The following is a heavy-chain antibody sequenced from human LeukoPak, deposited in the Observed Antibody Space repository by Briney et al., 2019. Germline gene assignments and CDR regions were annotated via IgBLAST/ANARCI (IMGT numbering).Heavy chain of an antibody. CDR2: IYYSGST. V-gene: IGHV4-39*01. CDR3: ARQLSSMDYVDY. J-gene: IGHJ4*02. D-gene: IGHD2/OR15-2a*01. Sequence: SETLSLTCTVSGGSISSSSYYWGWIRQPPGKGLEWIGSIYYSGSTYYNPSLKSRVTISVDTSKNQFSLKLSSVTAADTAVYYCARQLSSMDYVDYWGQGTLVTVSS. CDR1: GGSISSSSYY.